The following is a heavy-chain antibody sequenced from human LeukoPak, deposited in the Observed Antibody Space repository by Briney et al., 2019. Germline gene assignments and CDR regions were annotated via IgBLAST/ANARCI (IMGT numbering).Heavy chain of an antibody. CDR3: ARDRSFGYGSHFDY. Sequence: PGTSLRLSCAASGFTFSSYGIHWVRQAPGKGLEWMVFIQYDGNYEKYAESVRGRVTISRDNSKNTVYLQMNSLRVDDTAVYYCARDRSFGYGSHFDYWGQGTLVTVSS. CDR2: IQYDGNYE. V-gene: IGHV3-33*05. D-gene: IGHD5-18*01. CDR1: GFTFSSYG. J-gene: IGHJ4*02.